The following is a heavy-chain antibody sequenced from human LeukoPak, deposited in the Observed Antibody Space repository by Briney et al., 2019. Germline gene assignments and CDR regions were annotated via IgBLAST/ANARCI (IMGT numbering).Heavy chain of an antibody. CDR2: IYNGGST. CDR1: GFTVSSNY. J-gene: IGHJ6*02. Sequence: SGGSLRLSCAASGFTVSSNYMSWVRQAPGKGLEWVSVIYNGGSTYYADSVKGRFTISRDNSKNTLYLQMNSLRAEDTAVYYCAREAIYGYLAPYYYAMDVWGQGTTVTVSS. D-gene: IGHD5-18*01. CDR3: AREAIYGYLAPYYYAMDV. V-gene: IGHV3-66*01.